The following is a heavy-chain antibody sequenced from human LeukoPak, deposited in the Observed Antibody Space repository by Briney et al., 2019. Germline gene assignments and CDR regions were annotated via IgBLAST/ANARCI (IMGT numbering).Heavy chain of an antibody. D-gene: IGHD3-10*02. V-gene: IGHV3-20*04. CDR1: GFMFDDHG. Sequence: PGGSLRLSCAASGFMFDDHGMSWVRQAPRKGLEWVGGINWNSGRTHYGDSVEGRFTIARDNAKNSVYLQMNSLRAEDTAVYYCAELGITMIGGVWGKGTTVTISS. CDR2: INWNSGRT. J-gene: IGHJ6*04. CDR3: AELGITMIGGV.